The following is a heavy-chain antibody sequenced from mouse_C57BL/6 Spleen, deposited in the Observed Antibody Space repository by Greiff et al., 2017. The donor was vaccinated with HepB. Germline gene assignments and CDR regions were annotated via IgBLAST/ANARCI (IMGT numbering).Heavy chain of an antibody. CDR2: IHPNSGST. J-gene: IGHJ4*01. CDR3: AHGSSSYYAMDY. V-gene: IGHV1-64*01. D-gene: IGHD1-1*01. Sequence: VKLQQPGAELVKPGASVKLSCKASGYTFTSYWMHWVKQRPGQGLEWIGMIHPNSGSTNYNEKFKSKATLTVDKSSSTAYMQLSSLTSEDSAVYYCAHGSSSYYAMDYWGQGTSVTVSS. CDR1: GYTFTSYW.